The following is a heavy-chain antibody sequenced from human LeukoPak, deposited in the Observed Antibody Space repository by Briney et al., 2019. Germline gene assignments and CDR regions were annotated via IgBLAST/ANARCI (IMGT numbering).Heavy chain of an antibody. CDR2: INPSGGST. CDR3: ARGWYYDSSGYPTSGYFQH. D-gene: IGHD3-22*01. Sequence: ASVKLSCKASGYTFTSYYMHWVRQAPGQGLEWMGIINPSGGSTSYAQKFQGRVTMTRDTSTSTVYMELSSLRSEDTAVYYCARGWYYDSSGYPTSGYFQHWGQGTLVTVSS. J-gene: IGHJ1*01. V-gene: IGHV1-46*01. CDR1: GYTFTSYY.